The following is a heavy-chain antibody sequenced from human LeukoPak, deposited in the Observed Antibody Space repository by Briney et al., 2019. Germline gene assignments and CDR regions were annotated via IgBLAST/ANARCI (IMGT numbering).Heavy chain of an antibody. J-gene: IGHJ6*02. D-gene: IGHD3-16*02. V-gene: IGHV4-34*01. CDR3: ARDRRSPYYYYYGMDV. CDR1: GGSFSGYY. CDR2: INHSGST. Sequence: SETLSLTCAVYGGSFSGYYWSLIRQPPGKGLEWIGEINHSGSTNYNPSLKSRVTISVDTSKNQFSLKLSSVTAADTAVYYCARDRRSPYYYYYGMDVWGQGTTVTVSS.